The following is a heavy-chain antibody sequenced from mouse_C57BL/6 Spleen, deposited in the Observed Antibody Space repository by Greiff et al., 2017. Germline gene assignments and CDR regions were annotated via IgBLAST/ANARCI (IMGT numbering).Heavy chain of an antibody. D-gene: IGHD4-1*01. CDR3: ARGSGTPEYFDV. CDR1: GYSFTGYF. Sequence: VQLKESGPELVKPGDSVKISCKASGYSFTGYFMNWVMQSHGKSLEWIGRINPYNGDTFYNQKFKGKATLTVDKSSSTAHMELRSLTSEDSAVYYCARGSGTPEYFDVWGTGTTVTVSS. CDR2: INPYNGDT. V-gene: IGHV1-20*01. J-gene: IGHJ1*03.